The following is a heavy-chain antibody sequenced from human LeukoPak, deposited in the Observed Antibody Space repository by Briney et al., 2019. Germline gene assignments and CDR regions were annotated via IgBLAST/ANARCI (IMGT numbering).Heavy chain of an antibody. V-gene: IGHV4-59*01. CDR3: ARVDIVVVPAAIGGAFDI. Sequence: SETLSLTCTVSGGSISSYYWSWIRQPPGKGLEWIGYIYYSGSTNYNPSLKSRVTISVDTSKNQFSLKLSSVTAADTAVYYCARVDIVVVPAAIGGAFDIWGQGTMVTVSS. CDR1: GGSISSYY. D-gene: IGHD2-2*02. J-gene: IGHJ3*02. CDR2: IYYSGST.